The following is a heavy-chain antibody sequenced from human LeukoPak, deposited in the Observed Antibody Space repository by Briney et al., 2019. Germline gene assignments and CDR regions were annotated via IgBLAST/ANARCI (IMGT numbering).Heavy chain of an antibody. CDR1: GGTFSSYA. CDR2: INPNSGGT. Sequence: ASVKVSCKASGGTFSSYAISWVRQAPGQGLEWMGWINPNSGGTNYAQRFQDRVTMTRDTSISTAYMELIRLRSDDTAVYYCAREPFDDWGQGTLVTVSS. J-gene: IGHJ4*02. V-gene: IGHV1-2*02. CDR3: AREPFDD.